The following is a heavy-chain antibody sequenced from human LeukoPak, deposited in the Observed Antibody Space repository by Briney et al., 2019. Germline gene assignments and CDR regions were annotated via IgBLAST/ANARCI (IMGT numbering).Heavy chain of an antibody. V-gene: IGHV3-30*02. D-gene: IGHD2-8*01. CDR1: GFTFSRYG. J-gene: IGHJ4*02. CDR3: ANSRIPLSTGVLSPLDS. Sequence: GGSLRLSCAAPGFTFSRYGMSWVRQAPGKGLEWVAFIRYDGTNKYYADSVKGRFTISRDNSKNTMFLQMNSLRAEDTAVYYCANSRIPLSTGVLSPLDSWGQGTLVTVSS. CDR2: IRYDGTNK.